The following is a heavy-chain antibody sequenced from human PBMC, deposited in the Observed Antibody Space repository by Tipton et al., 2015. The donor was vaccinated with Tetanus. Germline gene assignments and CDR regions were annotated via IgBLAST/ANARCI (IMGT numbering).Heavy chain of an antibody. J-gene: IGHJ4*02. V-gene: IGHV3-33*01. CDR3: ARVPLSLYYGLDY. Sequence: SLRLSCATSAFKFSKNGMHWVRQAPGKGLEWVAFIWYDGSEKYYADSVKGRFTISRDSSKDTLYLQMNSLRVEDTAVYYCARVPLSLYYGLDYWGQGTRVTVSS. CDR1: AFKFSKNG. CDR2: IWYDGSEK. D-gene: IGHD3-16*02.